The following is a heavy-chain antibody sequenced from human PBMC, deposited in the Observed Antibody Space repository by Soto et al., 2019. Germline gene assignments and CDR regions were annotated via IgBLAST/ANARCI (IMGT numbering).Heavy chain of an antibody. J-gene: IGHJ3*02. CDR1: GFTFSNAW. D-gene: IGHD2-2*01. Sequence: GGSLRLSCAASGFTFSNAWMSWVRQAPGKGLERDGRINSKTDGGTTDYAAPVKGRFTISRDDSKNTLYLQMNSLKAEVTAVYYCTTDRVVVPDASDTFGMWGQGTMVTVS. V-gene: IGHV3-15*01. CDR2: INSKTDGGTT. CDR3: TTDRVVVPDASDTFGM.